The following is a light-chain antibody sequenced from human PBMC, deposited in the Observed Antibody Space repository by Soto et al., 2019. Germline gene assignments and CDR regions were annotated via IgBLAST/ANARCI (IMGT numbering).Light chain of an antibody. CDR2: EVS. V-gene: IGLV2-14*01. CDR1: SNDIGAYNF. CDR3: SSSTSSDTLI. J-gene: IGLJ2*01. Sequence: QSALTQPASVSGSPGQSITISCDGSSNDIGAYNFVSWYQHFPGKAPKLVIYEVSSRPSGVSYRFSGSKSGNTASLTISGLQAEDESHYYCSSSTSSDTLIFGGGTK.